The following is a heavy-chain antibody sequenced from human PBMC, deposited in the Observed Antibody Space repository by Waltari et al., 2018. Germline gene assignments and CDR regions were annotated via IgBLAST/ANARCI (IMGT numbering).Heavy chain of an antibody. D-gene: IGHD3-3*01. Sequence: QVQLQESGPGLVKPSETLSLTCTVSGGSISSHYWSWIRQPPGKGREWIGYIYYSGSTNYHPSLKSRVTISVDTSKNQFSLKLSSVTAADTAVYYCARVGYDFWSGYPADYYGMDVWGQGTTVTVSS. CDR2: IYYSGST. V-gene: IGHV4-59*11. J-gene: IGHJ6*02. CDR1: GGSISSHY. CDR3: ARVGYDFWSGYPADYYGMDV.